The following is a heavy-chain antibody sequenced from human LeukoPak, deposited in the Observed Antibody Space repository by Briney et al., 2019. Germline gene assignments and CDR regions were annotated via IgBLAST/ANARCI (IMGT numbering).Heavy chain of an antibody. CDR1: GFTFSSYG. V-gene: IGHV3-30*02. CDR2: IRYDETKT. D-gene: IGHD1-26*01. CDR3: AKSHLPNSYSGTYYCDH. J-gene: IGHJ4*02. Sequence: GGSLRLSCAASGFTFSSYGMHWVRQAPAKGLEWLAFIRYDETKTFYGDSVKGRFTISRDNSKNTLYLQMNSLRAEDTAVYYCAKSHLPNSYSGTYYCDHWGQGTQVTVSS.